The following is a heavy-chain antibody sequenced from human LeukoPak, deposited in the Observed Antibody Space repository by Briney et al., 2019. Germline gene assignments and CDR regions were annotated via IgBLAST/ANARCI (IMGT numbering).Heavy chain of an antibody. V-gene: IGHV3-11*01. CDR2: ITGTDHSM. J-gene: IGHJ2*01. CDR1: GFTFSDYY. CDR3: ARGHCNSRNCYWHFDL. D-gene: IGHD2/OR15-2a*01. Sequence: GGSLRLSCDASGFTFSDYYMSWIRQAPGKGLEWLSYITGTDHSMRYADSVKGRFAISRDNAKNSLYLQLNSLRAEDTGVYYCARGHCNSRNCYWHFDLWGRGTRVTVSS.